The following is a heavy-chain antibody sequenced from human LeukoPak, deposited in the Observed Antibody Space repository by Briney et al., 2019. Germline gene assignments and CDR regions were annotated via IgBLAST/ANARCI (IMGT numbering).Heavy chain of an antibody. D-gene: IGHD3-9*01. CDR2: INPSGGST. Sequence: ASVKVSCKASGYTFTSYYMHWVRLAPGQGLEWMGIINPSGGSTSYAQKFQGRVTMTRDTSTSTVYMELSSLRSEDTAVYYCAREPYYDILTGYLGGYRGYYYMDVWGKGTTVTVSS. CDR3: AREPYYDILTGYLGGYRGYYYMDV. CDR1: GYTFTSYY. V-gene: IGHV1-46*01. J-gene: IGHJ6*03.